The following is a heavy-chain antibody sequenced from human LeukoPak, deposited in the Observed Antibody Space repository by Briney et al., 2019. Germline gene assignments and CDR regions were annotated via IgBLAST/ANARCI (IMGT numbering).Heavy chain of an antibody. V-gene: IGHV3-7*02. CDR2: IKQDGSEK. D-gene: IGHD2-8*01. CDR3: AKNGGSFDY. Sequence: PGGSLRLSCAASGFTLSSYWMTWVRQAPGKGLEWVANIKQDGSEKYYVDSVKGRFTISRDNAKNSLYLQMNSLRAEDSAVYYCAKNGGSFDYWGQGALVTVSS. J-gene: IGHJ4*02. CDR1: GFTLSSYW.